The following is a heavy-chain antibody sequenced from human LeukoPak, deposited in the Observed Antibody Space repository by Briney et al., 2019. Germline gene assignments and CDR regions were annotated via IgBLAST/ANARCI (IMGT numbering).Heavy chain of an antibody. D-gene: IGHD1-1*01. CDR3: ARGTTGTTGPRDYYYGMDV. CDR1: GFTFSSYA. J-gene: IGHJ6*02. CDR2: ISYDGSNK. V-gene: IGHV3-30-3*01. Sequence: GGSLRHSSAASGFTFSSYAMHWVRPAPGKGLEWGAAISYDGSNKYYADSVKGRFTISRDNSKNTLYLQMNSLRAEDTAVYYCARGTTGTTGPRDYYYGMDVWGQGTTVTVSS.